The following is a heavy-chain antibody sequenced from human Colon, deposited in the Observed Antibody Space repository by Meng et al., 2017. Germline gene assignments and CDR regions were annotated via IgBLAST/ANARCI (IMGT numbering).Heavy chain of an antibody. V-gene: IGHV4-30-4*01. J-gene: IGHJ5*01. CDR1: GDSISNTESY. CDR3: ARYLYGGSRYTNLFDP. CDR2: KHYSGTT. D-gene: IGHD2-15*01. Sequence: QVQLQESGPGLVNPSQTLSLSCSGSGDSISNTESYWGWIRQPPGKGLEWIGYKHYSGTTYYNPSLQSRVSMSVDTSKNQFSLTLSSVTAADTAVYWCARYLYGGSRYTNLFDPWGQGTLVTVSS.